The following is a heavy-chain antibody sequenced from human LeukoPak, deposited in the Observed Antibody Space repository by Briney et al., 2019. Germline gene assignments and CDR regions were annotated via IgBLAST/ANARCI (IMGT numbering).Heavy chain of an antibody. V-gene: IGHV3-23*01. Sequence: PGGPLRLSCAASGFTFSNYVLSWVRQAPGKGLEWVASISPGGGTFYAASVKGRFTISRDNSKNTVHLQMNSLRAEDTAVYYCARMLWFGESEFDYWGQGTLVTVSS. D-gene: IGHD3-10*01. CDR2: ISPGGGT. CDR1: GFTFSNYV. CDR3: ARMLWFGESEFDY. J-gene: IGHJ4*02.